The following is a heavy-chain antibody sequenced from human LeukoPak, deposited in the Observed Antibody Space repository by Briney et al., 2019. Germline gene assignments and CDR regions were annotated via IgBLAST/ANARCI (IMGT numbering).Heavy chain of an antibody. CDR3: VRGITMMVD. V-gene: IGHV3-9*01. J-gene: IGHJ4*02. Sequence: GGSLRLSCAASGFTFDDYGMHWVRQAPGKGLEWVSGISWNSGNIGYADSVKGRFTISRDNAKNTLYLQLNSLRAEDTALYYCVRGITMMVDWGQGTLVTVSS. CDR2: ISWNSGNI. CDR1: GFTFDDYG. D-gene: IGHD3-22*01.